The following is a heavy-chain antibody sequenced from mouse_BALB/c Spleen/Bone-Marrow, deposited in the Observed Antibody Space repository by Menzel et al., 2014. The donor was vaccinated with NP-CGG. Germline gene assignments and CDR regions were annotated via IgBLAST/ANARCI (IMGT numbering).Heavy chain of an antibody. CDR1: GYSFTSYW. J-gene: IGHJ4*01. Sequence: QVQLQQPRAELVKPGASVKLSCKASGYSFTSYWMHWVKQRPGQGLERIGEISPSNGRSNYNEKFKSKATLTVDKSSSTAYMQLSGPTSEDSAVYYCTRSELRRGGYALDYWGLGTSVTVSS. D-gene: IGHD2-12*01. CDR2: ISPSNGRS. CDR3: TRSELRRGGYALDY. V-gene: IGHV1S81*02.